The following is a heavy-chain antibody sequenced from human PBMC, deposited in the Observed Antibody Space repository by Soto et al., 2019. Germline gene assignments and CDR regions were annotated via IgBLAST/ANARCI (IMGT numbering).Heavy chain of an antibody. D-gene: IGHD2-15*01. V-gene: IGHV1-3*01. CDR3: ARGPGGPDGPGDY. CDR1: GFTFSKSS. Sequence: ASVKVSCKTSGFTFSKSSVQWMRQAPGQRLEWIGWINVGSGNTKYSQKFQDRVTITRDTSASTAYMELSSLRSEDTAVYYCARGPGGPDGPGDYWGQGTLVTVSS. CDR2: INVGSGNT. J-gene: IGHJ4*02.